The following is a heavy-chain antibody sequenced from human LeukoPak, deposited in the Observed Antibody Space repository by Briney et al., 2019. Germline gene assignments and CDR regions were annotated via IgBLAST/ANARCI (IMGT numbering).Heavy chain of an antibody. CDR1: GGTFSSYA. V-gene: IGHV1-69*13. Sequence: SVKVSCKACGGTFSSYAISWVRQAPGQGLEWMGGIIPIFGTAKYAQKFQGRVTITADESTSTAYMELSSLRSEDTAVYYCAGTDQDDDGEPRNDYWGQGTLVTVSS. CDR2: IIPIFGTA. CDR3: AGTDQDDDGEPRNDY. J-gene: IGHJ4*02. D-gene: IGHD4-17*01.